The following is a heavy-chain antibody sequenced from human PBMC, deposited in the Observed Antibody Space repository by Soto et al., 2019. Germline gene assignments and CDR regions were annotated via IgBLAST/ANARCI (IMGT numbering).Heavy chain of an antibody. CDR3: AVWTWSGYLWGGGYYFDY. V-gene: IGHV5-10-1*01. J-gene: IGHJ4*02. CDR2: IDPSDSYT. D-gene: IGHD3-3*01. CDR1: GYSFTSYW. Sequence: PGESLKISCKGSGYSFTSYWISWVRQMPGKGLEWMGRIDPSDSYTNYSPSFQGHVTISADKSISTAYLQWSSLKASDTAMYYCAVWTWSGYLWGGGYYFDYWGQGTLVTVSS.